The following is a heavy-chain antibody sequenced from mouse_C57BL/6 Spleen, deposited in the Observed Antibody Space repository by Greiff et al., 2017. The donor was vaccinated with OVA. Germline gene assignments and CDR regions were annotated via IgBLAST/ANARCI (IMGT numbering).Heavy chain of an antibody. V-gene: IGHV1-26*01. CDR2: INPKNGGT. D-gene: IGHD3-2*02. J-gene: IGHJ2*01. CDR1: GYTFTDYY. CDR3: AGSGAAQAPFDY. Sequence: EVQLQQSGPELVKPGASVKISCKASGYTFTDYYMNWVKQSHGKSLEWIGDINPKNGGTSYNQQFKGKATLTVDKSSSTAYMELRSLTTWASAVYDCAGSGAAQAPFDYWGQGTTLTVSS.